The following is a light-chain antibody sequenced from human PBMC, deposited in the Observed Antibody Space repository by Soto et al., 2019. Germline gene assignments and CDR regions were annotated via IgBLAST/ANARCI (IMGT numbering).Light chain of an antibody. CDR1: SSDVGGYNY. Sequence: QSALTQPASVSGSPGQSITISCTGTSSDVGGYNYVSWYQQHPGKAPKIMIYEVSNLPSGVSNRFSGSKSGNTASLTISGLQAEDEADYYCSSYTSSSTRVFGGGTKLTVL. J-gene: IGLJ3*02. CDR3: SSYTSSSTRV. V-gene: IGLV2-14*01. CDR2: EVS.